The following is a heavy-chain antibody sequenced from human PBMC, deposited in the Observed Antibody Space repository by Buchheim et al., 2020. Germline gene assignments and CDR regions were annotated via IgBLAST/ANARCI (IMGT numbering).Heavy chain of an antibody. CDR2: VNPSSGST. D-gene: IGHD6-19*01. Sequence: QVQLVQSGAEVKKPGASVKVSCKASGYSFTNYYVHWVRQAPGQGLEWMGVVNPSSGSTDYAQTLQGRVTVTRDTSARTVYMELSSLKSEDTAVYYCGSGVAVAGIFYYYAMDVWGQGT. CDR3: GSGVAVAGIFYYYAMDV. V-gene: IGHV1-46*03. J-gene: IGHJ6*02. CDR1: GYSFTNYY.